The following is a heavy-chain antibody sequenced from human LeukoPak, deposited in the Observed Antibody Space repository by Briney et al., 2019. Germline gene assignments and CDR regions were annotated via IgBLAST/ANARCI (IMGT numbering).Heavy chain of an antibody. Sequence: SETLSLTCTVSGGSISSYYWSWIQQPPGKGLEWIGYIYYSGSTNYNPSLKSRVTISVDTSKIQFSLKLSSVTAADTAVYYCARSGMYDFWSGYGNWFDPWGQGTLATASS. D-gene: IGHD3-3*01. CDR3: ARSGMYDFWSGYGNWFDP. V-gene: IGHV4-59*01. CDR2: IYYSGST. J-gene: IGHJ5*02. CDR1: GGSISSYY.